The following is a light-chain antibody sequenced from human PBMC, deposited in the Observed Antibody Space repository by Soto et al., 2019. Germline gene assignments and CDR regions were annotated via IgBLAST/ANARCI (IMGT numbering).Light chain of an antibody. CDR1: SGHSNYA. J-gene: IGLJ2*01. Sequence: QPVLTQSPSASASLGASVKLTCTLSSGHSNYAIAWHQQRPEKGPRFLMNLNSDGSHNKGDGIPDRFSGSSSGAERHLTISSLQSEDEADYYCQTWGTGIHVVFGGGTMLTVL. CDR2: LNSDGSH. V-gene: IGLV4-69*01. CDR3: QTWGTGIHVV.